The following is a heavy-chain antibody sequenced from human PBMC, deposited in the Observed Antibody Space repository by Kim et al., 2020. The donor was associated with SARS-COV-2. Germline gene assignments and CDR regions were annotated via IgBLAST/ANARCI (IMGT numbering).Heavy chain of an antibody. Sequence: NQSLKSRVTISVDTSQSQFSLKLSSVTAADTALYYCAGVSGSPLDYGMDVWGQGTTVTVSS. D-gene: IGHD6-19*01. V-gene: IGHV4-34*01. J-gene: IGHJ6*02. CDR3: AGVSGSPLDYGMDV.